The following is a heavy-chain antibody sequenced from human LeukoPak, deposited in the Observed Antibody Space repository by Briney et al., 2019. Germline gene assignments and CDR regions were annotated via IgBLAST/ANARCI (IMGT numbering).Heavy chain of an antibody. Sequence: SETLSLTCTVSGGSISSSSYYWGWIRQPPGKGLEWIGSIYHSGSTYYNPSLKSRVTISVDTSKNQFSLKLSSVTAADTAVYYCASPRGYSYGYFDYWGQGTLVTVSS. J-gene: IGHJ4*02. D-gene: IGHD5-18*01. CDR1: GGSISSSSYY. V-gene: IGHV4-39*01. CDR3: ASPRGYSYGYFDY. CDR2: IYHSGST.